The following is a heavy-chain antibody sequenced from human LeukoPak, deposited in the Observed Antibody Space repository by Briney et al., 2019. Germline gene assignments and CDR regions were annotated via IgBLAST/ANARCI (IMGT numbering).Heavy chain of an antibody. CDR1: GFTFSTYG. J-gene: IGHJ4*02. V-gene: IGHV3-30*18. CDR2: ISVEGSNK. Sequence: PGGSLRLSCAASGFTFSTYGMHWVRQAPGKGLGWVEVISVEGSNKNYAYSVKGRFTISRDNSQNALYLQMNSLRAEDTSVYYCANGPWRYWGQGTLVTVSS. CDR3: ANGPWRY.